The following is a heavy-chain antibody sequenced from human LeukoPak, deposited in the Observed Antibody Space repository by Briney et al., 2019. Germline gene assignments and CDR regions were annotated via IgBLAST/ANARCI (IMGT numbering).Heavy chain of an antibody. CDR2: IIPIFGTA. D-gene: IGHD6-13*01. J-gene: IGHJ4*02. V-gene: IGHV1-69*13. CDR3: ASVGAYSSSWYPPDY. Sequence: AASVKVSCKASGGTFSSYAISWVRQAPGQGLEWMGGIIPIFGTANYAQKFQGRVTITADESTSTAYMELSSLRSEDTAVYYCASVGAYSSSWYPPDYWGQGTLVTVSS. CDR1: GGTFSSYA.